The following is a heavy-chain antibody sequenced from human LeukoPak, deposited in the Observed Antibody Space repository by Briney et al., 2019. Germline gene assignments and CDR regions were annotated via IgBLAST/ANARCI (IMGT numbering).Heavy chain of an antibody. CDR2: IYSSGST. D-gene: IGHD6-19*01. CDR1: GFIVSSSY. V-gene: IGHV3-53*01. J-gene: IGHJ1*01. CDR3: ARRTGAAPGEFFLH. Sequence: GGSLRLSCAGSGFIVSSSYTSWVRQAPGKGLEWVSAIYSSGSTDYADSVRGRFTIARDTSKNMVYLQMNSLTAEDTAIYYCARRTGAAPGEFFLHWGQGTLVTVSS.